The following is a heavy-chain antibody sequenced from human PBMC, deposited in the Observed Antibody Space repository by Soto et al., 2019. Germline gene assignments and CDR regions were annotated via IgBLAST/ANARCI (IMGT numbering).Heavy chain of an antibody. V-gene: IGHV1-46*01. CDR3: ARDKDNRLITRVRGFISGCGFDP. Sequence: ASVKVSCKASGYTLTSYGISWVRQAPGQGLEWMGIINPSGGSTSYAQKFQGRVTMTRDTSTSTVYMELSSLRSEDTAVYYCARDKDNRLITRVRGFISGCGFDPWGKGTLVTVPS. CDR2: INPSGGST. D-gene: IGHD3-10*01. J-gene: IGHJ5*02. CDR1: GYTLTSYG.